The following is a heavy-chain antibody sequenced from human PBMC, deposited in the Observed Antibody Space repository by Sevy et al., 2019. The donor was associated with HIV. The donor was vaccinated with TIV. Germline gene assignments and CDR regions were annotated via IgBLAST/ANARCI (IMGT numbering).Heavy chain of an antibody. CDR3: AKLGEWLFMPTYYYGMDV. J-gene: IGHJ6*01. V-gene: IGHV3-30*18. Sequence: GGSLRLSCAASGFIFSNYGMEWVRQAPGKGLEWVAVISFDGSNKYYADAVKGRFTISRDNSKNMLYLQMNSLRTEDTALYYCAKLGEWLFMPTYYYGMDVWGQGTTVTVSS. CDR1: GFIFSNYG. CDR2: ISFDGSNK. D-gene: IGHD3-3*01.